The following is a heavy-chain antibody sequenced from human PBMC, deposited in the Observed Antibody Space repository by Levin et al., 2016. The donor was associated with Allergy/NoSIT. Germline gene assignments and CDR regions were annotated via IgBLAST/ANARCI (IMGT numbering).Heavy chain of an antibody. V-gene: IGHV4-4*07. CDR2: IYPGGLT. Sequence: SETLSLTCNVSGASLVNTDYHWLFIRQSADKGLEWIGRIYPGGLTDYNPSLRSRATMSLDTAANQFSLTLTSVTAADTAVYYCARSERGSGDAFDIWGQGTTVTVSS. D-gene: IGHD3-16*01. CDR1: GASLVNTDYH. J-gene: IGHJ3*02. CDR3: ARSERGSGDAFDI.